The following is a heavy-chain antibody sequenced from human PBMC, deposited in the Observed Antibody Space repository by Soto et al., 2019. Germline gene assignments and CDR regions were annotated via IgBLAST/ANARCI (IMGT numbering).Heavy chain of an antibody. D-gene: IGHD5-18*01. V-gene: IGHV3-23*01. CDR2: ISGLGGST. CDR3: AKSNWDTWQQYFFDY. CDR1: GFIFSAYS. Sequence: EVQLLESGGGLVQPGGSLRLSCTASGFIFSAYSMSWVRQAPEKGLEWVSGISGLGGSTYYADSVKGRFTISRDNSKNTLYLQMHSLRADDTAVYYCAKSNWDTWQQYFFDYWGQGTLLTLSS. J-gene: IGHJ4*02.